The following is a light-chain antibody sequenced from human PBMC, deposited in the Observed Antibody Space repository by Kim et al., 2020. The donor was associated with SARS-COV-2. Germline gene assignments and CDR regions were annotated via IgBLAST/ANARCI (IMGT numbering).Light chain of an antibody. CDR2: DAS. J-gene: IGKJ1*01. CDR1: QSINIW. V-gene: IGKV1-5*01. CDR3: QEYNSDSGT. Sequence: DIQMTQSPSTLSTSVGDRVTITCRASQSINIWLAWYQQKPGKAPKLLIYDASSLESGVPSRFSGSGSGTEFTLTISSLQPDDFATYYCQEYNSDSGTFGQGTKVDIK.